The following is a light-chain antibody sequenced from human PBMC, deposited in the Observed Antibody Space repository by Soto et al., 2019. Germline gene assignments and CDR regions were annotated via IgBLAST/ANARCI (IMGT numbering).Light chain of an antibody. J-gene: IGKJ1*01. CDR3: QQYSISPWT. CDR1: QSVTSNY. V-gene: IGKV3-20*01. Sequence: EIVLTQSPRTLSLSPGESAALSCRASQSVTSNYLVWYRQKPGQAPRLLIYGISSRAAGIPDRFSGSGSGTDFTLTISRLEPEDSAVYYCQQYSISPWTFGQGTRVEI. CDR2: GIS.